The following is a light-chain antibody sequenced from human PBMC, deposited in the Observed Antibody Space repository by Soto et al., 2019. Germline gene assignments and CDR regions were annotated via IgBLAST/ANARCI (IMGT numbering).Light chain of an antibody. CDR2: RND. V-gene: IGLV1-47*01. Sequence: QSVLTQPPSASGTPGQRVTISCSGSSSNIGSNYVCWYQQFPGTAPKLLIYRNDQRPSGVPDRFSGSKSGTSASLAISALRSEDDADYYCAAWDDSLSGRVFGGGTKLTVL. CDR3: AAWDDSLSGRV. CDR1: SSNIGSNY. J-gene: IGLJ3*02.